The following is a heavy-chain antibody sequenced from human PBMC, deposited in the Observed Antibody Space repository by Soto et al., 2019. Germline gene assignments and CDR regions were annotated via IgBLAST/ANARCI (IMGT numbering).Heavy chain of an antibody. D-gene: IGHD3-9*01. CDR3: ARRTRYYDILTGYYSFDS. CDR1: GGSISSSSYY. CDR2: IYYSGST. Sequence: PSETLSLTCTVSGGSISSSSYYWGWIRQPPGKGLEWIGSIYYSGSTYYNPSLKSRVTISVDTSKNQFSLKLSSVTAADTAVYYCARRTRYYDILTGYYSFDSWGQGTLVTVSS. V-gene: IGHV4-39*01. J-gene: IGHJ4*02.